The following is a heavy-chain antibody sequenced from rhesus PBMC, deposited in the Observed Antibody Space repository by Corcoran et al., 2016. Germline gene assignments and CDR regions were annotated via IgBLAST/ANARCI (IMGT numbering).Heavy chain of an antibody. J-gene: IGHJ6*01. Sequence: DVQLVESGGGLVKPGGSLRLSCVASGFTFSSYVMHWVRQAPGKGLEVVSVISESGSTTYSADSLKGQFTISRDNAKNSLFLQMNSLRAEDTAVYYCTRLRYGLDSWGQGVVVTVSS. CDR1: GFTFSSYV. V-gene: IGHV3S26*01. CDR2: ISESGSTT. D-gene: IGHD4-29*01. CDR3: TRLRYGLDS.